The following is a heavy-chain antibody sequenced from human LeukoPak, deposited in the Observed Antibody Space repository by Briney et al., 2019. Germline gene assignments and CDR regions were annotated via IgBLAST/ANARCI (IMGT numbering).Heavy chain of an antibody. CDR3: ARDRSGWYIRTDFDY. CDR2: IYSGGST. Sequence: LSGGSLRLSCAASGFTVSSNYMSWVRQAPGKGLEWVSVIYSGGSTYYADSVKGRFTISRDNSKNTLYLQMNSLRAEDTAVYYCARDRSGWYIRTDFDYWGQGTLVTVSS. D-gene: IGHD6-19*01. CDR1: GFTVSSNY. V-gene: IGHV3-53*01. J-gene: IGHJ4*02.